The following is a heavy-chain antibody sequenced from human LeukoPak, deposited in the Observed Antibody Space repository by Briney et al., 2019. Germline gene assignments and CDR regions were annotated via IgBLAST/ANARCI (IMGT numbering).Heavy chain of an antibody. Sequence: GGSLRLSCAASGFSFSDYVIHWVRQAPGEGLDWVAVISKDGGTKYYADSVKGRLTISRDNSKNMLYLQMNSLRPEDTAVYYCARGGDLKYCSGGSCYSVDYWGQGTLVTVSS. D-gene: IGHD2-15*01. V-gene: IGHV3-30-3*01. CDR1: GFSFSDYV. J-gene: IGHJ4*02. CDR2: ISKDGGTK. CDR3: ARGGDLKYCSGGSCYSVDY.